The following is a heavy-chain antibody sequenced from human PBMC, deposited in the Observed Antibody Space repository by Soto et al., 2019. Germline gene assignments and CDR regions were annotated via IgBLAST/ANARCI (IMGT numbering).Heavy chain of an antibody. Sequence: ASVKVSCKACGYSLTGYYMHWVRQAPGQGLEWMGWINPNSGGTNYAQKFQGWVTISVDTSKNQFSLKLSSVTAADTAVYYCARDGSGSDNRIGRWPHYYYYMDVWGKGTTVTVSS. D-gene: IGHD3-10*01. J-gene: IGHJ6*03. CDR3: ARDGSGSDNRIGRWPHYYYYMDV. CDR1: GYSLTGYY. V-gene: IGHV1-2*04. CDR2: INPNSGGT.